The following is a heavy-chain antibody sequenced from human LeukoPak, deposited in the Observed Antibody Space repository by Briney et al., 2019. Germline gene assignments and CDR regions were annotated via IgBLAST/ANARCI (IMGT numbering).Heavy chain of an antibody. D-gene: IGHD5-18*01. CDR2: ISGSGGST. V-gene: IGHV3-23*01. CDR1: GFTFSSYA. Sequence: GGSLRLSCAASGFTFSSYAMSWVRQAPGKGLEWVSAISGSGGSTYYADSVKGRFTISRDNAKNSLYLQMNSLRAEDTAVYYCARVGYSYGKHYYMDVWGKGTTVTVSS. J-gene: IGHJ6*03. CDR3: ARVGYSYGKHYYMDV.